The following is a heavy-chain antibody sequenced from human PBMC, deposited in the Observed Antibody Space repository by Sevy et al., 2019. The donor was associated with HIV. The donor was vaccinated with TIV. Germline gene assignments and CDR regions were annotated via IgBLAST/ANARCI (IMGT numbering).Heavy chain of an antibody. J-gene: IGHJ4*02. Sequence: GGSLRLSCAASGFTFSSYAMHWVGQAPGKGLEGVEVISYDGSNKYYEDSVKGRFTISRDNSKNTLYLQMNSLRAEDTAVYYCAREEYSYGTFDYWGQGTLVTVSS. CDR3: AREEYSYGTFDY. D-gene: IGHD5-18*01. CDR2: ISYDGSNK. V-gene: IGHV3-30*04. CDR1: GFTFSSYA.